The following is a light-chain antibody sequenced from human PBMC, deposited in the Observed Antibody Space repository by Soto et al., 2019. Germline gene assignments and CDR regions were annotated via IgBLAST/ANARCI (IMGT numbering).Light chain of an antibody. CDR2: ATS. CDR1: QAIRTE. V-gene: IGKV1-6*01. Sequence: AIRMPQSPSSLSASVGDKFTITCRASQAIRTELGWYQQKPGNAPKLLIYATSILQSGVPSRFSGIGSGTDFTLTISSLQPEDFATYYCLQDYSYPRTFGQGTKVEIK. CDR3: LQDYSYPRT. J-gene: IGKJ1*01.